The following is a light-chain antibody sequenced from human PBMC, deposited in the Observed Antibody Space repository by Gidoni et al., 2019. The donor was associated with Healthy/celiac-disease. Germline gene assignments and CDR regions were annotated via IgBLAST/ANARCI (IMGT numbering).Light chain of an antibody. J-gene: IGKJ4*02. V-gene: IGKV3-11*01. Sequence: IVFTQSPATLSLSPGERATLSCRASQSVSSYLAWYHQKPGQAPRLLIYDASNRATGLPARCSGSRSATDFTLPISSLEPADFAVSYCQQRSNWPALTFGGGTKVEIK. CDR3: QQRSNWPALT. CDR1: QSVSSY. CDR2: DAS.